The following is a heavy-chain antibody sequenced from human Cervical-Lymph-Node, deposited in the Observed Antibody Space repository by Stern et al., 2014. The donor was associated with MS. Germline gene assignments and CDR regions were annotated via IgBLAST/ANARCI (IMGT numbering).Heavy chain of an antibody. J-gene: IGHJ5*02. Sequence: QLEESGPEVKKPGTSVKVSCKASGITFSHSAIQWLRQARGQRPEWIGWVVVLNVDVNYAPRFQERVTITRDMSTSTVYMELRSLKSEDTAIYYCASERYTYYDDQRPPGGFDPWGQGTLVTVSS. CDR1: GITFSHSA. CDR2: VVVLNVDV. D-gene: IGHD5-18*01. CDR3: ASERYTYYDDQRPPGGFDP. V-gene: IGHV1-58*02.